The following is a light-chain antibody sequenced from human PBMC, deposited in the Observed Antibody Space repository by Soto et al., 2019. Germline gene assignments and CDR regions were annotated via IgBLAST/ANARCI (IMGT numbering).Light chain of an antibody. V-gene: IGKV3-15*01. CDR3: QQYNDGWT. J-gene: IGKJ1*01. Sequence: EIVMTQSPATLSLSPGKRATLSCRASQSISSNLAWYQQKPGQAPRLLLYGASTRATGIPARFSGSGSGTEFALTISSLQSEDYAVYYCQQYNDGWTFGQGTKVEIK. CDR2: GAS. CDR1: QSISSN.